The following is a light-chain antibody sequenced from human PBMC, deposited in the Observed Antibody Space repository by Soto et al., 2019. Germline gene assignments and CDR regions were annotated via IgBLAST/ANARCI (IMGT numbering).Light chain of an antibody. CDR1: SSDVCGYNY. CDR2: DVS. Sequence: QSALTQPASVSGSPGQSITISCTGTSSDVCGYNYVSWYQQHPGKAPKLMIYDVSNRPSGVSNRFSGSKSGNTASLPISGLQAEDEADYYCSSYTSSSTRVFGGGTKLTVL. CDR3: SSYTSSSTRV. V-gene: IGLV2-14*01. J-gene: IGLJ2*01.